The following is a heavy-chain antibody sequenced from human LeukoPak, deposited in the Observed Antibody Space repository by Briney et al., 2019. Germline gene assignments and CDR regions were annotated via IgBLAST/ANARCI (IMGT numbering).Heavy chain of an antibody. J-gene: IGHJ5*02. D-gene: IGHD2-2*01. CDR1: GFTFSSYS. CDR2: ISSSSSYI. Sequence: PGGSLRLSCAASGFTFSSYSMNWVRQAPGKGLEWVSSISSSSSYIYYADSVKGRFTISRDNAKNSLYLQMNSLRAEDTAVYYCARDNQYCSSTSCFDWFDPWGQGTLVTVSS. CDR3: ARDNQYCSSTSCFDWFDP. V-gene: IGHV3-21*01.